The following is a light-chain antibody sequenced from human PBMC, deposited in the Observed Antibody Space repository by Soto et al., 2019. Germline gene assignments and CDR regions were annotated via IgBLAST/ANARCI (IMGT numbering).Light chain of an antibody. CDR2: GAS. J-gene: IGKJ1*01. CDR1: LRISNY. V-gene: IGKV1-27*01. Sequence: TQIPHPPPPRSPPEGDRVTTPARASLRISNYLAWYQQKPGKIPNLLIYGASTLQAGVPSRFSGSGSGTDFTLTISSLQPEDFATYYCQQSYSTLWTFGQGTKVDIK. CDR3: QQSYSTLWT.